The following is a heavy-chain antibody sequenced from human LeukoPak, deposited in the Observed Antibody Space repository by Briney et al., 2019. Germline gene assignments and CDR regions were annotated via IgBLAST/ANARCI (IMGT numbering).Heavy chain of an antibody. CDR1: GYTFTNYY. Sequence: ASVKVSCKSSGYTFTNYYNHWVRQRPGQGLEWMGNINPSGGSTTYAQRFQDRVLMTGDTSTSSVYMELSSLRSEDTAIYYCAREMPRTYYFDYWGQGTLVTAPS. J-gene: IGHJ4*02. CDR3: AREMPRTYYFDY. V-gene: IGHV1-46*01. D-gene: IGHD1-14*01. CDR2: INPSGGST.